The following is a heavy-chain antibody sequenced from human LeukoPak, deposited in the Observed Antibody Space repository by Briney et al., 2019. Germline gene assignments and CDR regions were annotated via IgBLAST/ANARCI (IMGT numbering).Heavy chain of an antibody. CDR1: GFTVSSYY. CDR3: VNPGWYYDSSGYSYYYGMDV. V-gene: IGHV3-64D*09. D-gene: IGHD3-22*01. CDR2: IVSNGDST. J-gene: IGHJ6*02. Sequence: GGSLRLSCAASGFTVSSYYMTWVRQAPGKGLEYVSAIVSNGDSTYYADSVKGRFTISRDNAKNTLYLQMSSLRPDDTAVYYCVNPGWYYDSSGYSYYYGMDVWGQGTTVTVSS.